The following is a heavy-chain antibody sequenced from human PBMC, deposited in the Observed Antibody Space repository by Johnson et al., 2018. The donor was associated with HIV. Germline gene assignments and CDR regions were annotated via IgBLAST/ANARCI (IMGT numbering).Heavy chain of an antibody. D-gene: IGHD6-13*01. CDR2: INQDGSEK. J-gene: IGHJ3*02. CDR1: GFTFSSYW. Sequence: VQLVESGGGLVQPGGSLRLSCAASGFTFSSYWMSWVRRAPGKGLEWVANINQDGSEKYYVDSVKGRFTISRDNAKNSLYLQMNSLRAEDTAVYYCARPGIEAAGYDAFDILGQGTMVTVSS. V-gene: IGHV3-7*01. CDR3: ARPGIEAAGYDAFDI.